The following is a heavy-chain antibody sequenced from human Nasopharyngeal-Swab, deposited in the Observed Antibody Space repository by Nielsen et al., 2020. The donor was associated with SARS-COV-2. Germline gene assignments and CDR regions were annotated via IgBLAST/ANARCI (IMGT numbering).Heavy chain of an antibody. CDR1: GFTFNNYA. Sequence: GESLKISCAASGFTFNNYAMTWVRQAPGKGLEWVSTISSSGGATYYADSVKGRFTVSRDNSKNTLYVQVNSLRAEDTAVYYCATGATQYLSRFDYWGQGTLVTVSS. V-gene: IGHV3-23*01. CDR3: ATGATQYLSRFDY. CDR2: ISSSGGAT. J-gene: IGHJ4*02. D-gene: IGHD3-16*02.